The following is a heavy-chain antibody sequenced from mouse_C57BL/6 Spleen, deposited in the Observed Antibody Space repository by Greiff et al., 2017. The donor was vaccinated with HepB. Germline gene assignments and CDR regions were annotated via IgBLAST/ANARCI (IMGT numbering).Heavy chain of an antibody. D-gene: IGHD1-1*02. CDR1: GFTFSSYG. Sequence: DVQLVESGGDLVKPGGSLKLSCAASGFTFSSYGMSWVRQTPDKRLEWVATISSGGSYTYYPDSVKGRFTISRDNAKNTLYLQMSSLKSEDTAMYYCARQGGYYFDDWGQGTTLTVSS. J-gene: IGHJ2*01. CDR2: ISSGGSYT. CDR3: ARQGGYYFDD. V-gene: IGHV5-6*01.